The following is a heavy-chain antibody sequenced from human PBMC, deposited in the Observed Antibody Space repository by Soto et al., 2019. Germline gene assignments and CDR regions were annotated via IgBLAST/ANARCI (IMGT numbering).Heavy chain of an antibody. V-gene: IGHV1-18*01. J-gene: IGHJ4*02. CDR1: GYTFTSYG. Sequence: ASVKVSCKASGYTFTSYGISWVRQAPGQGLEWMGWISAYNGNTNYAQKLQGRVTMTTDTSTSTAYMELRSLRSDDTAVYYCARAVSPVPALLWIGDWGQGTLVTVSS. D-gene: IGHD2-2*01. CDR3: ARAVSPVPALLWIGD. CDR2: ISAYNGNT.